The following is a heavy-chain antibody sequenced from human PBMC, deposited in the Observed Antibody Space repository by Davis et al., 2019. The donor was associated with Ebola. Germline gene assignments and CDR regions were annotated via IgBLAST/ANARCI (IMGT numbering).Heavy chain of an antibody. CDR3: TRTLYSGSGTYYSPDY. J-gene: IGHJ4*02. Sequence: GESLKISCAASGFTFRSGAMTWVRQAPGEGLEWVSLISAGGGYTYYADSVKGRFTISRDNSKNTLYLHMNSLRAEDTAVYYCTRTLYSGSGTYYSPDYWGQGTLVTVSS. CDR2: ISAGGGYT. CDR1: GFTFRSGA. V-gene: IGHV3-23*01. D-gene: IGHD3-10*01.